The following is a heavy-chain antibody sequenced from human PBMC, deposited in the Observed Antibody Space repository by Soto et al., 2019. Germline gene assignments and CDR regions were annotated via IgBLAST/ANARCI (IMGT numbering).Heavy chain of an antibody. J-gene: IGHJ3*02. Sequence: QLQLQESGPGLVKPSETLSLTCSVSGGSISNSYYWGWIRQPPGKGPELIGSVYTSGSKYQNPSLESRVSMSVDTTKTQFSLTLTSLTDADTALYYCARQRTTVLRRQTDAFDIWGPGIVVIVSS. CDR1: GGSISNSYY. V-gene: IGHV4-39*01. D-gene: IGHD4-17*01. CDR3: ARQRTTVLRRQTDAFDI. CDR2: VYTSGSK.